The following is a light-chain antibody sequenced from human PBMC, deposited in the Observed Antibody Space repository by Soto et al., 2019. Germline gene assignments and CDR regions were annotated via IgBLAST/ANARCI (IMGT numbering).Light chain of an antibody. CDR3: CSYAGTYPLV. Sequence: QSALTQPRSVSGSPGQSVTISCTGTSSDVGGYNYVSWYQQHPGKAPKLMIFDVNKRPSGVPDRISGSKFGNTASLTISGLQTEDEAEYYCCSYAGTYPLVFGSGTKVTVL. J-gene: IGLJ1*01. CDR2: DVN. CDR1: SSDVGGYNY. V-gene: IGLV2-11*01.